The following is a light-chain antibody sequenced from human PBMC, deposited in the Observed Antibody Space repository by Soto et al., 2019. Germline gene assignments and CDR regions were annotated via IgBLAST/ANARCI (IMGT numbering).Light chain of an antibody. CDR1: QGISNY. CDR3: QKYNSAPWT. J-gene: IGKJ1*01. CDR2: AAS. Sequence: DIQMTQSPSSLSASVGDRVTITCRTSQGISNYLAWYQQKPGKVPKLLIYAASTLQSAVPSRFSGSGSGTDFSLTISSLQSEDVATYYWQKYNSAPWTFGQGTKVEIK. V-gene: IGKV1-27*01.